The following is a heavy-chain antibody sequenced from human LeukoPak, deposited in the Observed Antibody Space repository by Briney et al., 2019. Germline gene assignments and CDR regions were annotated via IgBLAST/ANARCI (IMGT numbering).Heavy chain of an antibody. D-gene: IGHD3-22*01. CDR3: ARDLGPGDRGPNWFDP. V-gene: IGHV3-30-3*01. Sequence: PGGSLRLSCAASGFTFSSYAMHWVRQAPGKGLEWVAVISYDGSNKYYADSVKGRFTISRDNSKNTLYLQMNSLRAEDTAVYYCARDLGPGDRGPNWFDPWGQGTLVTVSS. J-gene: IGHJ5*02. CDR1: GFTFSSYA. CDR2: ISYDGSNK.